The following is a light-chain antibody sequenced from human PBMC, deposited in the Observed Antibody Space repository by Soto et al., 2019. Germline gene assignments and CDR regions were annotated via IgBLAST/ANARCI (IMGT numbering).Light chain of an antibody. CDR1: QSVFYSSNNKNY. V-gene: IGKV4-1*01. Sequence: DIVMTQSPDSMAVSLGERATINCKSSQSVFYSSNNKNYLAWYQQKPGQTPNLLIYWASTRESGVPDRFSGSGSGTDFTLTISSLQAEDVAVYYCQQYYSTPHTFGQGTRLEIK. CDR2: WAS. CDR3: QQYYSTPHT. J-gene: IGKJ2*01.